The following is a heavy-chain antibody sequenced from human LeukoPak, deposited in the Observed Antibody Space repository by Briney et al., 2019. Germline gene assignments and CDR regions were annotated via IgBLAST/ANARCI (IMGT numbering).Heavy chain of an antibody. D-gene: IGHD3-9*01. CDR3: ARPGGMYYDILTAHGAFDI. J-gene: IGHJ3*02. CDR2: IYYSGST. CDR1: GGSISSSSYY. Sequence: PSETLSLTCTVSGGSISSSSYYWGWIRQPPGKGLECIGSIYYSGSTYYNPSLKSRVTISVDTSKNQFSLKLSSVTAADTAVYYCARPGGMYYDILTAHGAFDIWGQGTMVTVSS. V-gene: IGHV4-39*01.